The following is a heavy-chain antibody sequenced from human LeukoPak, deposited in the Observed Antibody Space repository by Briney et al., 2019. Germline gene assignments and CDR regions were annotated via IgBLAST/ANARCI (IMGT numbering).Heavy chain of an antibody. J-gene: IGHJ4*02. CDR2: IYYSGST. CDR3: ARHPSQYQLLCLV. V-gene: IGHV4-39*01. D-gene: IGHD2-2*01. Sequence: SETLSLTCTVSGGSINNSGYYWGRIRQPPGKGLEWIGSIYYSGSTYYNPSLKSRVTISVDTSKNQFSLNLSSVTAADTAVYYCARHPSQYQLLCLVWGQGTLVTVSS. CDR1: GGSINNSGYY.